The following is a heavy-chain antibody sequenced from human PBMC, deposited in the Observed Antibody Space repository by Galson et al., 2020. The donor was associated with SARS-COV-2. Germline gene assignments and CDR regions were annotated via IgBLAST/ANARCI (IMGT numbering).Heavy chain of an antibody. CDR3: ARSVPGSYYYYGLDV. V-gene: IGHV4-31*03. CDR1: GGSISSGGYY. Sequence: SETLSLTCTVSGGSISSGGYYWSWIRQHPGKGLEWIGYIYYSGSAYYNPSLRSRVTISVDTSKNQFSLKLSSVTAADTAVYYCARSVPGSYYYYGLDVWGQGTTVTVS. CDR2: IYYSGSA. J-gene: IGHJ6*02.